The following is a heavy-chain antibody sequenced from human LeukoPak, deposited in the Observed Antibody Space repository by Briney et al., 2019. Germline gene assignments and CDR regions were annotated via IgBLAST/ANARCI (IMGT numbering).Heavy chain of an antibody. CDR3: ARRRSSSWGIDY. D-gene: IGHD6-13*01. CDR2: IYSSGNT. CDR1: GFTVSSNY. J-gene: IGHJ4*02. V-gene: IGHV3-66*02. Sequence: GGSLRLSCAASGFTVSSNYMSWVRQAPGKGLEWVSVIYSSGNTYYADSLKDRFTISRDNSKNTMYLQMNSLRTEDTAVYYCARRRSSSWGIDYWGQGTLVTVSS.